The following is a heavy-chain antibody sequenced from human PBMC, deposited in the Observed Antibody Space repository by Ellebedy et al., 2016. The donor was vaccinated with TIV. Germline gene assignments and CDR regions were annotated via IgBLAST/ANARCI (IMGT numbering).Heavy chain of an antibody. CDR3: ARSGIRIFGETDVFDM. Sequence: MPSETLSPTCTVSGGSLSSYYWSWIRQSPGKGLAWLGYIFYTGCTNYNPSLRSRITMSVDTSRNQFSLNLTSVTAADTAVYYCARSGIRIFGETDVFDMWGQGTVVTVSS. CDR1: GGSLSSYY. J-gene: IGHJ3*02. D-gene: IGHD3-3*02. V-gene: IGHV4-59*01. CDR2: IFYTGCT.